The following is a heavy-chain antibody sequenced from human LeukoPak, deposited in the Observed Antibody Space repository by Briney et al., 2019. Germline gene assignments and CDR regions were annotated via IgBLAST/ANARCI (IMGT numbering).Heavy chain of an antibody. D-gene: IGHD3-9*01. CDR3: AKDPFRVSLRYFDWLSHDAFDI. J-gene: IGHJ3*02. CDR2: IKTDGSST. Sequence: TGGSLRLSCAASGFSFSVFWMHWVRQAPGKGPVWVSRIKTDGSSTSYADSVKGRFTISRDNSKNTLYLQMNSLRAEDTAVYYCAKDPFRVSLRYFDWLSHDAFDIWGQGTMVTVSS. CDR1: GFSFSVFW. V-gene: IGHV3-74*01.